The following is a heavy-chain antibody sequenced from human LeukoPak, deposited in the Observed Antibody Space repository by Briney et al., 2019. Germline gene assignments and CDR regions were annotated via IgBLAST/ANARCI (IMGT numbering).Heavy chain of an antibody. CDR2: INHSGST. Sequence: SETLSLTCAVYGGSFSGYYWSWIRQPPGKGLEWIGEINHSGSTNYHPSLKSRVTISADTSKNQFSLKLSSVTAADTAVYYCARNDYGDPYYYYGMDVWGQGTTVTVSS. J-gene: IGHJ6*02. D-gene: IGHD4/OR15-4a*01. V-gene: IGHV4-34*01. CDR1: GGSFSGYY. CDR3: ARNDYGDPYYYYGMDV.